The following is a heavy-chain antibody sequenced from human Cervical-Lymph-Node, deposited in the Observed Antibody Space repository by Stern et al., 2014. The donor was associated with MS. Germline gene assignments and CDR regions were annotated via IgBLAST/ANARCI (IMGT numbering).Heavy chain of an antibody. CDR1: GGSVSSTNW. CDR2: IYHSGSS. V-gene: IGHV4-4*02. Sequence: MQLVESGPGLVKPSGTLSLTCAVSGGSVSSTNWWSWVRQSPGKGLEWSGNIYHSGSSNYRPSLRSRVSISLDTSKNHLSLHLTSVTAADTAVYYCARERQQYCNSEGCSYWYFDLWGRGTLVTVSS. D-gene: IGHD2/OR15-2a*01. J-gene: IGHJ2*01. CDR3: ARERQQYCNSEGCSYWYFDL.